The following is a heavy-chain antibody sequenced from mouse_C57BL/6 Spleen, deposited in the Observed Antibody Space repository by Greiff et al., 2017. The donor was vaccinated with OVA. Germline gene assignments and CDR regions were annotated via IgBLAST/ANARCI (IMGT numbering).Heavy chain of an antibody. CDR3: AREGGLRAMDY. J-gene: IGHJ4*01. CDR1: GYTFTSYW. D-gene: IGHD2-4*01. CDR2: IYPSDSET. Sequence: QVQLKQPGAELVRPGSSVKLSCKASGYTFTSYWMDWVKQRPGQGLEWIGNIYPSDSETHYNQKFKDKATLTVDKSSSTAYMQLSSLTSEDSAVYYCAREGGLRAMDYWGQGTSVTVSS. V-gene: IGHV1-61*01.